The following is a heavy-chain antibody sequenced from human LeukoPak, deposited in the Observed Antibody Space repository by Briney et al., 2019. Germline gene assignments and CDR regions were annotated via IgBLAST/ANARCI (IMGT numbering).Heavy chain of an antibody. CDR2: VDPSDSYT. CDR1: GYSFTSYW. V-gene: IGHV5-10-1*01. CDR3: ARDSQIAVAANY. Sequence: GESLKISCKGSGYSFTSYWISWVRPMPGKGLEWMGRVDPSDSYTNYSPSFQGHVTISADKSISTAYLQWSSLKASDTAMYYCARDSQIAVAANYWGQGTLVTVSS. D-gene: IGHD6-19*01. J-gene: IGHJ4*02.